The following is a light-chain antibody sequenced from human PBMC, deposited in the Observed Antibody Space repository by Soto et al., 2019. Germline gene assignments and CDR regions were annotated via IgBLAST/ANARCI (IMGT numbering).Light chain of an antibody. CDR1: SSDVGGYNY. CDR2: EVN. J-gene: IGLJ1*01. CDR3: SSYAGSNTPYV. V-gene: IGLV2-8*01. Sequence: QSVLTQPPSASGSPGQSVTISCTGSSSDVGGYNYVSWYQQHPGKAPKLMIYEVNKRPSGVPDRFSGSKSGNTASLTVSGLQAEDEADYYCSSYAGSNTPYVFGTRTKVTVL.